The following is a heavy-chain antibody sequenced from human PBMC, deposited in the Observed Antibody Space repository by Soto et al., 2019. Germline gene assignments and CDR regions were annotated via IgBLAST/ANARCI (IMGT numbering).Heavy chain of an antibody. V-gene: IGHV1-3*01. J-gene: IGHJ3*02. CDR3: AREPLFYCTNGVCDAFDI. CDR1: GYTFTSYA. Sequence: ASVKVSCKASGYTFTSYAMHWVRQAPGQRLEWMGWINAGNGNTKYSQKFQGRVTITRDTSASTAYMELSSLRSEDTTVYYCAREPLFYCTNGVCDAFDIWGQGTMVTVSS. CDR2: INAGNGNT. D-gene: IGHD2-8*01.